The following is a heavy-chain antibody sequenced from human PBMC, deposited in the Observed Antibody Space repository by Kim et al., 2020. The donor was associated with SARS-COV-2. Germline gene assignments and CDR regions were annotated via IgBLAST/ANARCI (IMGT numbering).Heavy chain of an antibody. Sequence: ASVKVSCKASGYTFTSYGISWVRQAPGPGLEWMGWISAYNGNTNYAQKLQGRVTMSTDTSTSTAYMELRSLRSDDTAVYYCARALDIVVVVAATPNWFDPWGQRTLVTVST. J-gene: IGHJ5*02. CDR3: ARALDIVVVVAATPNWFDP. D-gene: IGHD2-15*01. CDR2: ISAYNGNT. V-gene: IGHV1-18*01. CDR1: GYTFTSYG.